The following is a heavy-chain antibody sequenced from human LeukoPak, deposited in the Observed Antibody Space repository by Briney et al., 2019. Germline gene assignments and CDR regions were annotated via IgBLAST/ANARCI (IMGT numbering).Heavy chain of an antibody. CDR2: ISGSSSAT. D-gene: IGHD2-21*01. CDR1: GFSFSSYN. Sequence: GGSLRLSCAASGFSFSSYNMNWVRQAPGKGLEWVSYISGSSSATDYADSVKGRFTISRDNAKNSLYLQMDSLRDEDTAVYYCAREYSGIDSWGQGALVTFSS. V-gene: IGHV3-48*02. CDR3: AREYSGIDS. J-gene: IGHJ4*02.